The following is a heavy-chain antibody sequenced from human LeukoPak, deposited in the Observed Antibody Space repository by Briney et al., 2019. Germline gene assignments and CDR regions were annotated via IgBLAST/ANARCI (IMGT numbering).Heavy chain of an antibody. V-gene: IGHV4-34*01. CDR3: ARGASDGYSSSWYWVRWVYFDY. J-gene: IGHJ4*02. CDR1: GGSFSGYY. CDR2: INHSGST. D-gene: IGHD6-13*01. Sequence: SETLSLTCAVYGGSFSGYYWSWIRQPPGKGLEWIGEINHSGSTNYNPSLKSRVTISVDTSKNQFSLKLSSVAAADTAVYYCARGASDGYSSSWYWVRWVYFDYWGQGTLVTVSS.